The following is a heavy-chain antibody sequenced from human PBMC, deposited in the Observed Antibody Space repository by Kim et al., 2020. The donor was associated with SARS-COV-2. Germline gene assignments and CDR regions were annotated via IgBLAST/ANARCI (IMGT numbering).Heavy chain of an antibody. CDR1: GYTFTTYY. D-gene: IGHD5-12*01. V-gene: IGHV1-46*01. CDR3: ARSVATNGMDV. Sequence: ASVKVSCKASGYTFTTYYIHWVRQAPAQRLEWMGVIIPSDGRTNYAQKFQGRVTMTRDTSTSTVYMELSSLRSEDTAVYYCARSVATNGMDVWGQGTTVT. CDR2: IIPSDGRT. J-gene: IGHJ6*02.